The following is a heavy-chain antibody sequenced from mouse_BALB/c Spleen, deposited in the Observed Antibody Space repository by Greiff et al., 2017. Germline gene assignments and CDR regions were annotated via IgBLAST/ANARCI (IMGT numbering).Heavy chain of an antibody. D-gene: IGHD2-4*01. J-gene: IGHJ3*01. V-gene: IGHV14-1*02. CDR3: ARGDYARFAY. Sequence: EVQLQQSGAELVRPGALVKLSCKASGFNIKDYYMHWVKQRPEQGLEWIGWIDPENGNTIYDPKFQGKASITADTSSNTAYLQLSSLTSEDTAVYYCARGDYARFAYWGQGTLVTVSA. CDR1: GFNIKDYY. CDR2: IDPENGNT.